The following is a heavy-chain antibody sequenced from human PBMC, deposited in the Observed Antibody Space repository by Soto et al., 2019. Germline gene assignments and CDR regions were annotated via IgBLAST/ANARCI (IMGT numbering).Heavy chain of an antibody. V-gene: IGHV4-39*01. CDR3: ARRFRVVVGFDP. Sequence: QLQLQESGPGLVKPSETLSLTCTVSGGSISSSSYYWGWIRQPPGKGLEWIGSIYYSGSTYYNPSLKSRVTISVDTSKNQFSLKLSSVTAADTAVYYCARRFRVVVGFDPWGQGTLVTVSS. D-gene: IGHD3-3*01. CDR2: IYYSGST. J-gene: IGHJ5*02. CDR1: GGSISSSSYY.